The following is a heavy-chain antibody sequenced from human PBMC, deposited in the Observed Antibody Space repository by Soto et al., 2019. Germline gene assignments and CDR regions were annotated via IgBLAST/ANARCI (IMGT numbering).Heavy chain of an antibody. V-gene: IGHV3-23*01. CDR3: AKGIYSYGYNSFDY. CDR2: ISSSGDST. D-gene: IGHD5-18*01. CDR1: GFTFGSYG. Sequence: PGGSLRLSCAASGFTFGSYGMHWVRQAPGKGLEWVSAISSSGDSTYDADSVKGRFTISRDNSKNTLYLQMNSLRAEDTAVYYCAKGIYSYGYNSFDYWSQGTLVTVSS. J-gene: IGHJ4*02.